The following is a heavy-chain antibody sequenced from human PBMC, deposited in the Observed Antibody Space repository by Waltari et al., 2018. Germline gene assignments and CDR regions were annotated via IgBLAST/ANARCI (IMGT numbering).Heavy chain of an antibody. V-gene: IGHV3-53*01. CDR2: KKCGGDT. Sequence: EVQLVVSGGGLIQPGGSLRLSCAASGFTVSSHYMNWVRRAPGKGLEWVSVKKCGGDTHYADSGKGRFTISRDNSKNTVYLQMNTLRAEDTVLDYCTRDVTGYYYFDLWGRGTLVTVSS. CDR1: GFTVSSHY. J-gene: IGHJ2*01. CDR3: TRDVTGYYYFDL.